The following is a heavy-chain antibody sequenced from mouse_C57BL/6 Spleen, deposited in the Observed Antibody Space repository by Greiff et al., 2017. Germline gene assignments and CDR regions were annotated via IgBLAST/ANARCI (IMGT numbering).Heavy chain of an antibody. CDR3: ARDEDSSGSRFAY. V-gene: IGHV7-1*01. J-gene: IGHJ3*01. CDR1: GFTFSDFY. Sequence: EVMLVESGGGLVQSGRSLRLSCATSGFTFSDFYMEWVRQAPGKGLEWIAASRNKANDYTTEYSASVKGRFIVSRDTSQSILYLQMNALRAEDTAIYYCARDEDSSGSRFAYWGQGTLVTVSA. CDR2: SRNKANDYTT. D-gene: IGHD3-2*02.